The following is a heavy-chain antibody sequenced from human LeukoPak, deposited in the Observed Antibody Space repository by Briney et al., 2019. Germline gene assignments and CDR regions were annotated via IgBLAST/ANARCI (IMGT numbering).Heavy chain of an antibody. D-gene: IGHD3-10*01. Sequence: ASVKVSCKASGYTSTSYDVNWVRQATGQGLEWMGWMNPNSGDTGYVQKFQGRVTMTRSTSISTAYMELSSLRSEDTAIYYCARGGFGSGSHFDYWGQGTLVTVSS. CDR3: ARGGFGSGSHFDY. J-gene: IGHJ4*02. CDR1: GYTSTSYD. CDR2: MNPNSGDT. V-gene: IGHV1-8*01.